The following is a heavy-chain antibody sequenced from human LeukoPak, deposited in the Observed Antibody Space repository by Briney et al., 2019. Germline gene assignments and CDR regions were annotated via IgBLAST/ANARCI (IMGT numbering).Heavy chain of an antibody. J-gene: IGHJ3*02. CDR3: ARDQGSGYYGGAFDI. CDR1: GGSISSSNW. Sequence: PSGTLSLTCAVSGGSISSSNWWSWVRQPPGKGLEWIGEIYHSGSTNYNPSLKSRVTISVDKSKNQFSLKLSSVTAADTAVYYCARDQGSGYYGGAFDIWGQGTMVTVSS. V-gene: IGHV4-4*02. D-gene: IGHD3-22*01. CDR2: IYHSGST.